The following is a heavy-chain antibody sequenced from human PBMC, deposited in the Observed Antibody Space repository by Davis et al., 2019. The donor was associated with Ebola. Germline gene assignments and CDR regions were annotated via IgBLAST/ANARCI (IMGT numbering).Heavy chain of an antibody. CDR3: AKGSVPYYFDY. CDR1: GFTVSSNY. Sequence: GESLKISCAASGFTVSSNYMSWVRQAPGKGLEWVSAISGSGGSTYYADSVKGRFTISRDNSKNTLYLQMNSLRAEDTAVYYCAKGSVPYYFDYWGQGTLVTVSS. CDR2: ISGSGGST. V-gene: IGHV3-23*01. J-gene: IGHJ4*02. D-gene: IGHD1-1*01.